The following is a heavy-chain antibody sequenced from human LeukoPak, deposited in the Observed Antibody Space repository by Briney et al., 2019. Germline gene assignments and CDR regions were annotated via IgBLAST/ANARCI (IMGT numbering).Heavy chain of an antibody. D-gene: IGHD3-10*01. CDR2: ISSSSSYI. CDR1: GFTFSSYS. Sequence: GSLRLSCAASGFTFSSYSMNWVRPAPGKGLEWVSSISSSSSYIYYAYSVKGRFTISRDNAKNSLYLQMNSPRAEDTAVYYCARDIRESPYGMDVWGQGTTVTVSS. CDR3: ARDIRESPYGMDV. J-gene: IGHJ6*02. V-gene: IGHV3-21*01.